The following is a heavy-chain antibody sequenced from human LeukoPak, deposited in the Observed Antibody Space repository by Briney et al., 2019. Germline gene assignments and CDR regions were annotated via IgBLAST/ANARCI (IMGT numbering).Heavy chain of an antibody. CDR2: IYTRGST. V-gene: IGHV4-61*02. CDR1: GGSISSGSYY. J-gene: IGHJ5*02. Sequence: SETLSLTCTVSGGSISSGSYYWSWIRQPAGKGLEWIGRIYTRGSTNYNPSLKSRVTISVDTSKNQFSLKLRSVTAADTAVYYCARGVGGYCSCGSCYSEPNWFDPWGQGTLVTVSS. CDR3: ARGVGGYCSCGSCYSEPNWFDP. D-gene: IGHD2-15*01.